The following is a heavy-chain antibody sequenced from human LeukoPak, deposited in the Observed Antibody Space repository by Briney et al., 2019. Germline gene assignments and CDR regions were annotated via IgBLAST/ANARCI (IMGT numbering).Heavy chain of an antibody. V-gene: IGHV1-2*02. D-gene: IGHD6-6*01. J-gene: IGHJ5*02. CDR1: GYTFTDLD. CDR3: ASSGRPFEYSSSFDP. Sequence: GASVKVSCKASGYTFTDLDINWVRQAPGQGLEWMGWMNPKNGSTGYAQKFQGRVTMTRDTSISTAYMELSRLRSDDTAVYYCASSGRPFEYSSSFDPWGQGTLVTVSS. CDR2: MNPKNGST.